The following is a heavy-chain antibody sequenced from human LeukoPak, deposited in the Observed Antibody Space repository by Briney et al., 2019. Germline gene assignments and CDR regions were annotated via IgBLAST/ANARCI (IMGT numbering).Heavy chain of an antibody. CDR1: GFSFSRSW. J-gene: IGHJ4*02. CDR2: IKEDGSET. V-gene: IGHV3-7*01. CDR3: SRSLNY. Sequence: GGSLRLSCATSGFSFSRSWMDWVRQAPGKGLEWVANIKEDGSETHYVDSAKGRFTISRDNAKNSLFLQVDNLRVEDTAIYYCSRSLNYWGQGALVTVSP.